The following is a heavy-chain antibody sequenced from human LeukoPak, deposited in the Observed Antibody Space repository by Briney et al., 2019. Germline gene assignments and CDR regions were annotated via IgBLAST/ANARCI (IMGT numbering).Heavy chain of an antibody. D-gene: IGHD5-12*01. V-gene: IGHV3-23*01. CDR1: GFTFSSYA. Sequence: PGGSLRLSCAASGFTFSSYAMSWVRQAPGKGLEWVSAISGSGGSTYYADSVKGRFTISRDNSKNTLYLQMNSLRAGDTAVYYCAKDLERATSYSGPVAWGQGTLVTVSS. J-gene: IGHJ5*02. CDR2: ISGSGGST. CDR3: AKDLERATSYSGPVA.